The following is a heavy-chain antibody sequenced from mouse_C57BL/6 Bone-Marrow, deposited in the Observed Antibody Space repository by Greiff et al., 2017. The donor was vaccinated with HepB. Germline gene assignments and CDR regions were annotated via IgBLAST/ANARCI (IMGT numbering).Heavy chain of an antibody. J-gene: IGHJ2*01. D-gene: IGHD2-4*01. CDR3: ATFYDYDENYFDY. V-gene: IGHV5-17*01. CDR2: ISSGSSTI. Sequence: DVQLVESGGGLVKPGGSLKLSCAASGFTFSDYGMHWVRQAPEKGLEWVAYISSGSSTIYYAATVKGRFTISRDNAKTTLFMQMTSLRSEDTAMYYCATFYDYDENYFDYWGQGTTLTVSS. CDR1: GFTFSDYG.